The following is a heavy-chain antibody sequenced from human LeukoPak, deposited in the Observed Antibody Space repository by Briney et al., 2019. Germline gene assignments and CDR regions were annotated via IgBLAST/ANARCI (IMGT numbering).Heavy chain of an antibody. CDR1: GFTFSDYY. CDR2: ISSSGNTT. Sequence: GGSLILSCAASGFTFSDYYMSWIRQAPGKGLEWVSYISSSGNTTYHADSVKGRFTISRDNAKNSLYLQMSSRRAEDTAVYYCARDGGSSWYFDYWGQGTLVTVSS. CDR3: ARDGGSSWYFDY. V-gene: IGHV3-11*04. D-gene: IGHD6-13*01. J-gene: IGHJ4*02.